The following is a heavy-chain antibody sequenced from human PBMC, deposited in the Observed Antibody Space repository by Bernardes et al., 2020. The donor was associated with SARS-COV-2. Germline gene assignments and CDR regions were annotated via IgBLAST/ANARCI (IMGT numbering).Heavy chain of an antibody. Sequence: SEPLSLSCTVSGDCISSTHYWSCVIQPPGTGLAWLGYMFHSGISNYNPSLESRVTISIDTSKNQFSLRLSSVTAADTAVYYCAREWDRTVDYWGRGTLVTVAS. CDR2: MFHSGIS. J-gene: IGHJ4*02. CDR1: GDCISSTHY. V-gene: IGHV4-59*11. D-gene: IGHD1-26*01. CDR3: AREWDRTVDY.